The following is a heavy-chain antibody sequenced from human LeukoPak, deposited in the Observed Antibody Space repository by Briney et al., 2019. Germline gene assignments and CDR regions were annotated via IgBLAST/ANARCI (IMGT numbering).Heavy chain of an antibody. CDR3: TRVEVHGQSDY. V-gene: IGHV4-59*01. D-gene: IGHD1-1*01. CDR1: GGSIGNYY. CDR2: IYNSGST. J-gene: IGHJ4*02. Sequence: SETLSLTCTVSGGSIGNYYWSWIRQPPGKGLEWIGHIYNSGSTNYNPSLKSRVTISVDTSKNQFSLKVNSVTAADTAVYYCTRVEVHGQSDYWGQGTLVTVSS.